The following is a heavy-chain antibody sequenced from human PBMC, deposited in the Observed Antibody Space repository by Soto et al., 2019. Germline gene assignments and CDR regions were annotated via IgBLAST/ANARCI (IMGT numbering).Heavy chain of an antibody. CDR2: ITADGGT. CDR3: APHVSCSGGSCQYDAFAI. D-gene: IGHD2-15*01. J-gene: IGHJ3*02. V-gene: IGHV3-23*01. Sequence: EVQVLESGGGLVQPGGSLRLSCEGSGFTVSSHAMTWIRQAPGKGPEWVSTITADGGTYYADSVKGRFAMSRDTSESTRDLQMNSLGAEDTAAYYCAPHVSCSGGSCQYDAFAIRGQGTMVTVSS. CDR1: GFTVSSHA.